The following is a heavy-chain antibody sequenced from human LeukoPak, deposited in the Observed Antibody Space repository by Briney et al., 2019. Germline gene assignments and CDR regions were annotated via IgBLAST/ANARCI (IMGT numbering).Heavy chain of an antibody. CDR3: ARGGVGSGSYNVDNWFDP. CDR1: GYTFTIYG. CDR2: ISAYNGDT. Sequence: ASVKVSFKASGYTFTIYGITWVRQAPGQGLEWMGWISAYNGDTNYAHSLQGRVTMTTDTTTTTAYMELRSLRSDDTAVYYCARGGVGSGSYNVDNWFDPWGQGTLVTVSS. J-gene: IGHJ5*02. V-gene: IGHV1-18*01. D-gene: IGHD3-10*01.